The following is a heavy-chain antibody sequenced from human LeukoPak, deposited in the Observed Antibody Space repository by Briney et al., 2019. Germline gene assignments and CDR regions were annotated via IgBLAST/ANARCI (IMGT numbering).Heavy chain of an antibody. D-gene: IGHD3-22*01. CDR1: GFTFTSSA. J-gene: IGHJ4*02. Sequence: SVKVSCKASGFTFTSSAVQWVRQARGQRLDWIGWIVVGSGNTNYAQKFQERVTITRDMSTSTAYMVLSSLRSEDTAAYYCAADGDYDSSGALDYWGQGTLVTVSS. V-gene: IGHV1-58*01. CDR3: AADGDYDSSGALDY. CDR2: IVVGSGNT.